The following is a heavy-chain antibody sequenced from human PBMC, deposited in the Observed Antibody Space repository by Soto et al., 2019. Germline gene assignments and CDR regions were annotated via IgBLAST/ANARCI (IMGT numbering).Heavy chain of an antibody. V-gene: IGHV1-2*02. D-gene: IGHD4-4*01. CDR1: GYSFTGYY. CDR3: AKADDYSNYRPKNS. Sequence: QVQLVQSGAEVRKPGASVKVSCRASGYSFTGYYMHWVRQAPGQGLEWMGWVNTNSGDTTYAQKFQGRVTMTRDTSISTAYMELNRLRSDDTAVYYCAKADDYSNYRPKNSWGQGTLVTVSS. J-gene: IGHJ5*01. CDR2: VNTNSGDT.